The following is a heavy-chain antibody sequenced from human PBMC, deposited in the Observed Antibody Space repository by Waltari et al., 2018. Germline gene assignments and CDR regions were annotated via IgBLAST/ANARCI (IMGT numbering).Heavy chain of an antibody. Sequence: QVQLVQSGAEVQKPGASVKVSCRTSGYTFAPSAVQWVRQAPGQRLEWMGWIIGGNGDTRDSQNFQGRVTITRDTSASTAYMELSSLISEDSAVYYCARNLVGYTNFDYWGQGTLVTVSS. V-gene: IGHV1-3*01. CDR1: GYTFAPSA. J-gene: IGHJ4*02. CDR3: ARNLVGYTNFDY. CDR2: IIGGNGDT. D-gene: IGHD2-8*02.